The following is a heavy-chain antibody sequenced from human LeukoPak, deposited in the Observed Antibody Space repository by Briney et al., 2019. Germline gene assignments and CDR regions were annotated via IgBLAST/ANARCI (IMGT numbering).Heavy chain of an antibody. J-gene: IGHJ4*02. Sequence: GESLKISCKGSGYGFSSYWIGSVRQMPGKGLEWMGVIYPGDSDSRYSPSFQGQVTISADKSTNTAYLQWSSLKASDTAMYYCARIGSRHFTNHYFDYWGQGTLVTVSS. CDR2: IYPGDSDS. CDR1: GYGFSSYW. V-gene: IGHV5-51*01. D-gene: IGHD2-2*01. CDR3: ARIGSRHFTNHYFDY.